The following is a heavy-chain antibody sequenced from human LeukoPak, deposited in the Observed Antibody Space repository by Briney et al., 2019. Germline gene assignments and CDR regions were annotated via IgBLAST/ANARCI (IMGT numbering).Heavy chain of an antibody. V-gene: IGHV1-18*01. CDR3: ARHVDRWNPTPSKSSYGMDV. CDR2: ISAYSGNR. J-gene: IGHJ6*02. Sequence: GASVKVSCKASGYTITSYGISWVRQAPGQGLEWVGWISAYSGNRNNAQKLQGRVTITTDTSTSTDYMELRSVRAEDTDVYYCARHVDRWNPTPSKSSYGMDVWGQGTTVTVSS. D-gene: IGHD1-1*01. CDR1: GYTITSYG.